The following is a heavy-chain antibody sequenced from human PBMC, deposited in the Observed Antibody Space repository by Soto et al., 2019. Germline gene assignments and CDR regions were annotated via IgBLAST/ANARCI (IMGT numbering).Heavy chain of an antibody. CDR3: ASASRGYPNWFDP. J-gene: IGHJ5*02. V-gene: IGHV3-33*01. D-gene: IGHD6-25*01. Sequence: PGGSLRLSCAASGFTFSSYGMHWVRQAPGKGLEWVAVIWYDGSNKYYADSVKGRFTISRDNSKNTLYLQMNSLRAEDTAVYYCASASRGYPNWFDPWGQGTLVTVSS. CDR2: IWYDGSNK. CDR1: GFTFSSYG.